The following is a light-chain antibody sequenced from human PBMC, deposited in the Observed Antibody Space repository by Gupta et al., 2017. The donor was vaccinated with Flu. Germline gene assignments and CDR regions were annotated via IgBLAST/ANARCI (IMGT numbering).Light chain of an antibody. Sequence: QSVLSQPPSASGTPGQRLTISCSGSSSNIGSNSVNWYQQVSGTAPKLLIYSSNQRPSGVPGRFSGSKSGSSASLAISGLQSEDEADYYCAVWDDGLDGVLFGGGTKLAVL. V-gene: IGLV1-44*01. CDR3: AVWDDGLDGVL. CDR1: SSNIGSNS. J-gene: IGLJ2*01. CDR2: SSN.